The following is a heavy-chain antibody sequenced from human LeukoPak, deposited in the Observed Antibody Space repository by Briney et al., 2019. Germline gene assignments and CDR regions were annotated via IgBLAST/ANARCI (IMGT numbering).Heavy chain of an antibody. CDR3: ARGFLEWLFKPRSYYGMDV. CDR2: ISSNGGST. CDR1: GFTFSSYA. V-gene: IGHV3-64*01. Sequence: PGGSLRLSCAASGFTFSSYAMHWVRQAPGKGLEYVSAISSNGGSTYYANSVKGRSTISRDNSKNTLYLQMGSLRAEDMAVYYCARGFLEWLFKPRSYYGMDVWGQGTTVTVSS. D-gene: IGHD3-3*01. J-gene: IGHJ6*02.